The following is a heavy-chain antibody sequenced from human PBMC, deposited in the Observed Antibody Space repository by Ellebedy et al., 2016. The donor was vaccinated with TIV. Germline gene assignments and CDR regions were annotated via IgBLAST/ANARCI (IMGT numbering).Heavy chain of an antibody. CDR3: AKALDSSGYYYLFHY. V-gene: IGHV3-74*01. D-gene: IGHD3-22*01. CDR2: INSDGSST. Sequence: PGGSLRLSCAASGFTFSSYWMHWVRQAPGKGLVWVSRINSDGSSTSYADSVKGRFTISRDNSKNTLYLQMNSLRAEDTAVYYCAKALDSSGYYYLFHYWGQGTLVPVSS. J-gene: IGHJ4*02. CDR1: GFTFSSYW.